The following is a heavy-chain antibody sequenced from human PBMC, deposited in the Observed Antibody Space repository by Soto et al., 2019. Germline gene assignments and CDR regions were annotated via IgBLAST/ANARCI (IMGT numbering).Heavy chain of an antibody. CDR1: GFTFSHYA. J-gene: IGHJ4*02. V-gene: IGHV3-30-3*01. D-gene: IGHD3-22*01. CDR3: ARDRVYDYESSGYYNFDF. CDR2: VSYDGTKQ. Sequence: QVQLVESGGGVVQPGRSLRVSCAASGFTFSHYAMHWVRQAPGKGLEWVAVVSYDGTKQFYADSVKGRFTISRDSPKSTLYLQMNNLRDEDTAVYYCARDRVYDYESSGYYNFDFWGQGSLVTVSS.